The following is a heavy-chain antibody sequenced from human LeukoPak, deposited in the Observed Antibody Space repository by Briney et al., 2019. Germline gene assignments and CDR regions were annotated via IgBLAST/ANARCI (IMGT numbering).Heavy chain of an antibody. D-gene: IGHD3-3*01. Sequence: KSSETLSLTCTVSGGSISSSSYYWGWIRQPPGKGLEWIGSIYYSGSTYYNPSLKSRVTISVDTSKNQFSLKLSSVTAADTAVYYCARHAHYDFWNVYYMDVWGKGTTVTVSS. J-gene: IGHJ6*03. CDR3: ARHAHYDFWNVYYMDV. CDR1: GGSISSSSYY. CDR2: IYYSGST. V-gene: IGHV4-39*01.